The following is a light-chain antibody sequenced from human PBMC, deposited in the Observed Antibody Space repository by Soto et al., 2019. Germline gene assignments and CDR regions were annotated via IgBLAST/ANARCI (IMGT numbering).Light chain of an antibody. CDR1: NIASKN. J-gene: IGLJ3*02. V-gene: IGLV3-9*01. CDR3: QVWDSSTAV. Sequence: SYELTQPLSVSVALGQTARITCGGNNIASKNVYWYQQKPGQAPVLVIYRDNNRPSGIPERFSGSNSGNTATLTISRAQAGDEADYYCQVWDSSTAVFGGGTKLTVL. CDR2: RDN.